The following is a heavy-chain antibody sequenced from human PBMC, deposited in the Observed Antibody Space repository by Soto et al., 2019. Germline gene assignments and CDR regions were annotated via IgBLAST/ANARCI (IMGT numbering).Heavy chain of an antibody. CDR2: ISAYNGNT. V-gene: IGHV1-18*01. Sequence: QVQLVQSGAEVKKPGASVKVSCKASGYTFNSYAISWVRQAPGQGLEWMGWISAYNGNTNYAQMLQGRVTMTTDTSTSTASVERRSLRSDDTAVYYCARALAAGTCDYWGQGTLVTVSS. CDR3: ARALAAGTCDY. CDR1: GYTFNSYA. J-gene: IGHJ4*02. D-gene: IGHD6-13*01.